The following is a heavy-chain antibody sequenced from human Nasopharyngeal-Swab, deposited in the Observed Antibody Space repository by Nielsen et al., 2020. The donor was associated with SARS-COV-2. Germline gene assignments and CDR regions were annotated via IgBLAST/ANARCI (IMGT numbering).Heavy chain of an antibody. D-gene: IGHD4-17*01. Sequence: SETLSLTCVVSGASISGRNNYWGWIRQSPGKGLEWIGTIFSSGSTYNPSLKSRVTMSVDTSKNQFALKLTSVTAADTAVYYCARDESGDYLGLPFDHWGRGTLVTVSS. CDR2: IFSSGST. CDR3: ARDESGDYLGLPFDH. CDR1: GASISGRNNY. V-gene: IGHV4-39*06. J-gene: IGHJ4*02.